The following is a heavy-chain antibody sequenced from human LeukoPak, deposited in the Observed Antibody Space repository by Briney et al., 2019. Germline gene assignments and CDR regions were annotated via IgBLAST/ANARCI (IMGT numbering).Heavy chain of an antibody. CDR1: GGSFSGYY. D-gene: IGHD2-2*02. CDR2: INHSGST. V-gene: IGHV4-34*01. CDR3: ARGTREAIVVVPAAIRVSGDYYYYMDV. Sequence: SETLSLTCAVYGGSFSGYYWSWIRQPPGKGLEWIGEINHSGSTNYNPSLKSRVTISVDTSKNQFSLKLSSVTAADTAVYYCARGTREAIVVVPAAIRVSGDYYYYMDVWGKGTTATVSS. J-gene: IGHJ6*03.